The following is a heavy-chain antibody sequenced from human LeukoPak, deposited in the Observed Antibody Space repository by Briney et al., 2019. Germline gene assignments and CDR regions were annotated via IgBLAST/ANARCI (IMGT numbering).Heavy chain of an antibody. J-gene: IGHJ6*02. V-gene: IGHV3-23*01. CDR1: GFTFSSYA. CDR2: ISGSGGST. CDR3: ARDLGLTGNYGGHGMDV. Sequence: PGGSLRLSCAASGFTFSSYAMSWVRQAPGKGLEWVSAISGSGGSTYYADSVKGRFTISRDNSKNTQYLQMNRLTTEDTAVYYCARDLGLTGNYGGHGMDVWGQGTTVTVSS. D-gene: IGHD3-9*01.